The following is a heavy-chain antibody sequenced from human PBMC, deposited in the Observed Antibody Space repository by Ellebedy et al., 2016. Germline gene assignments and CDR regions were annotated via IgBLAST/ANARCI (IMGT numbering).Heavy chain of an antibody. CDR2: IYFSGST. CDR3: ARHQPSYGSGSYYTNYYGMDV. CDR1: GGSISRSTYY. D-gene: IGHD3-10*01. Sequence: SETLSLTCTVSGGSISRSTYYWGWIRQPPGKGLEWIGSIYFSGSTYYNPSLKSRVTISVDTSKKQFSLRLSSVTAADTDVYYCARHQPSYGSGSYYTNYYGMDVWGQGTTVTVSS. J-gene: IGHJ6*02. V-gene: IGHV4-39*01.